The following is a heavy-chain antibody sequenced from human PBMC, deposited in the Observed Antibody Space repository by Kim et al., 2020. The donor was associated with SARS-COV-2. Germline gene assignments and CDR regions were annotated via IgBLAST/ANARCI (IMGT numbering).Heavy chain of an antibody. J-gene: IGHJ1*01. CDR2: ISTGGGSI. Sequence: GGSLRLSCAASGFTFAPFTMSWVRQAPGKGLEWVSSISTGGGSIYYADSVKGRFTISRDNSKSTVFLQLNSLRVEDTAVYHCAKDRDSASWYGYFQSWGQGTLVTVAS. CDR1: GFTFAPFT. D-gene: IGHD6-13*01. V-gene: IGHV3-23*01. CDR3: AKDRDSASWYGYFQS.